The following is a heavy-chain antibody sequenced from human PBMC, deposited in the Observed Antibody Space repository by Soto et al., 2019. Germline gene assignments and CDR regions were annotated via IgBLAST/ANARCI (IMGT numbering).Heavy chain of an antibody. CDR2: IYYSGST. CDR3: GRLEGLATISYYFDY. V-gene: IGHV4-30-4*01. J-gene: IGHJ4*02. D-gene: IGHD3-9*01. CDR1: GGSISSGDYY. Sequence: SETLSLTCTVSGGSISSGDYYWSWIRQPPGKGLEWIGYIYYSGSTYYNPSLKSRVTISVDTSKNQFSLKLMSLSAAYTAVYYCGRLEGLATISYYFDYWGQGALVTVSS.